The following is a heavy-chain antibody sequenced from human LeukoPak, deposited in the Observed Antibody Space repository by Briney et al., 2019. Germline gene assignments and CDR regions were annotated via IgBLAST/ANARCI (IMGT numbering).Heavy chain of an antibody. D-gene: IGHD3-10*01. Sequence: GGSLRLSCAASGFTVSSNYMSWVRQAPGKGLEWVSVIYSGGGTYYADSVKGRFTISRDSSKNTSYLQMNSLRAEDTAVYYCARGRPTMVRGVGNAFDIWGQGTMVTVSS. CDR2: IYSGGGT. J-gene: IGHJ3*02. CDR3: ARGRPTMVRGVGNAFDI. CDR1: GFTVSSNY. V-gene: IGHV3-53*01.